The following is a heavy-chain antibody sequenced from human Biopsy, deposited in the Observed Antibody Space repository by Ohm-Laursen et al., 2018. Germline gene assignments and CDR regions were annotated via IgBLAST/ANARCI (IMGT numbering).Heavy chain of an antibody. CDR2: FSHTGTT. D-gene: IGHD4/OR15-4a*01. CDR1: GGSFSGYD. V-gene: IGHV4-34*01. CDR3: ARGPYGDNAGAFDV. Sequence: PGTLSLTCSVDGGSFSGYDWTWIRQPPGKGLEWVGEFSHTGTTIYNPSLKSRLTISVDKSKNHFSLRRTSVTAADTATYFCARGPYGDNAGAFDVWGQGTVVTVSS. J-gene: IGHJ3*01.